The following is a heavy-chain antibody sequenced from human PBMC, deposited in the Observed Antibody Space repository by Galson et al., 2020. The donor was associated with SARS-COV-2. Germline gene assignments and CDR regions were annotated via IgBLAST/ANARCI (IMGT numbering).Heavy chain of an antibody. Sequence: ETSETLSLTCTVSAGSISSGDYYWSWIRQPPGKGLEWTGYIYYSGSTYYNPSLKSRITISVDTSKNQFSLKLSSVTAADTAVYYCATVLTYYDILTGYYNVGQFDYWGQGTLVTVSS. CDR1: AGSISSGDYY. D-gene: IGHD3-9*01. CDR3: ATVLTYYDILTGYYNVGQFDY. CDR2: IYYSGST. V-gene: IGHV4-30-4*01. J-gene: IGHJ4*02.